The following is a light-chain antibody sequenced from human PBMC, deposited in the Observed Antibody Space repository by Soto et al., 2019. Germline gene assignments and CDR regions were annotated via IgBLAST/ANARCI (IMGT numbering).Light chain of an antibody. CDR1: QSISSNF. CDR3: QQYGGSPRT. CDR2: GAS. Sequence: EIVLTQSPGTLSLSPGEGATLSCRASQSISSNFLAWYQQKRGRAPRLLIHGASNRATGIPDRFSGSGSGTDFTLTITRLEPEDVAVYYCQQYGGSPRTFGQGTKVEVK. V-gene: IGKV3-20*01. J-gene: IGKJ1*01.